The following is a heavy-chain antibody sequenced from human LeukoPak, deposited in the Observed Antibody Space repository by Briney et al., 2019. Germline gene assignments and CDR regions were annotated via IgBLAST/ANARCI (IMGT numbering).Heavy chain of an antibody. V-gene: IGHV3-33*03. J-gene: IGHJ4*02. Sequence: GGSLRLSCAASGFTFSSYGMHWVRQAPGKGLEWVAVIWYDGTTKYYGDSVKGRFTISRDNSKNSLYLQMNSLRAEDTAVYYCASSGYYGTTPDYGPDYWGQGTLVTVSS. CDR3: ASSGYYGTTPDYGPDY. CDR2: IWYDGTTK. CDR1: GFTFSSYG. D-gene: IGHD3-22*01.